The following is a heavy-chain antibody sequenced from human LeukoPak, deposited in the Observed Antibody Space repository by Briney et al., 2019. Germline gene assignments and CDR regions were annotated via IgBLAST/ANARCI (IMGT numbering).Heavy chain of an antibody. CDR3: ARDLRDYGSGNLMGY. CDR1: GYTFTSYG. Sequence: GASVKVSCKASGYTFTSYGISWVRQAPVQGLEWMGWISVYNGNTNYAQKLQGRVTMTTDTSTSTAYMELRSLRSDDTAVYYCARDLRDYGSGNLMGYWGQGTLVTVSS. J-gene: IGHJ4*02. V-gene: IGHV1-18*01. CDR2: ISVYNGNT. D-gene: IGHD3-10*01.